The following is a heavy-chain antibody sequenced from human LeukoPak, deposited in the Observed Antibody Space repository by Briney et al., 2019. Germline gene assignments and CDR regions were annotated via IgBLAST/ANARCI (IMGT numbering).Heavy chain of an antibody. Sequence: ASVKVSCKASRYTFTGYYMHWVRQAPGQGLEWMGWINPNSGGTNYAQKFQGRVTMTRDTSISTAYMGLSRLRSDDTAVFYCARYPGTTSYPFDYWGQGTLVTVSS. D-gene: IGHD1-1*01. V-gene: IGHV1-2*02. J-gene: IGHJ4*02. CDR3: ARYPGTTSYPFDY. CDR1: RYTFTGYY. CDR2: INPNSGGT.